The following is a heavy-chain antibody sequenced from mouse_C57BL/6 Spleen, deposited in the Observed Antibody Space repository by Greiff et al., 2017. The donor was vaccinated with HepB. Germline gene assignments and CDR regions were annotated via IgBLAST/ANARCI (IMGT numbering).Heavy chain of an antibody. CDR2: IRSGSSTI. Sequence: VQLKESGGGLVKPGGSLKLSCAASGFTFSDYGMHWVRQAPGKGLEWVAYIRSGSSTIYYADTVKGRFTISRDNAKNTLFLQMTSLRSEDAAMYYSARRYGSSYGYWYFDVWGTGTTVTVSS. CDR3: ARRYGSSYGYWYFDV. V-gene: IGHV5-17*01. CDR1: GFTFSDYG. D-gene: IGHD1-1*01. J-gene: IGHJ1*03.